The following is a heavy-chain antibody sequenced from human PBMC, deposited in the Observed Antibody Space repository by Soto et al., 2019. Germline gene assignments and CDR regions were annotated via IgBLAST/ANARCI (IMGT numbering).Heavy chain of an antibody. CDR1: GFTFSSYS. CDR3: ARDRFENSGYYTXYYYYYGMDV. V-gene: IGHV3-21*01. Sequence: EVQLVESGGGLVKPGGSLRLSCAASGFTFSSYSMNWVRQAPGKGLEWVSSISSSSSYIYYADSVKGRFTISRDNAKNALYLQRNSLRAEDTAVYYCARDRFENSGYYTXYYYYYGMDVWGQGTTVTVSS. CDR2: ISSSSSYI. D-gene: IGHD3-3*01. J-gene: IGHJ6*02.